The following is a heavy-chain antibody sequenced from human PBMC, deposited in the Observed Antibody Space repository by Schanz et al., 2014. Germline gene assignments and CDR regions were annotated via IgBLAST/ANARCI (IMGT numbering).Heavy chain of an antibody. J-gene: IGHJ5*02. CDR2: INTGSGDT. D-gene: IGHD3-9*01. Sequence: QVQLVQSGAEVKKPGASVKVSCKASGYTFTSYGISWVRQAPGQGLEWMGWINTGSGDTKYSQNYQGRVTITRDTSTSTVYMELRSLRSDDTAVYYCAKAEYDILTGSYSRLDPWGQGTLVTVSS. V-gene: IGHV1-18*01. CDR1: GYTFTSYG. CDR3: AKAEYDILTGSYSRLDP.